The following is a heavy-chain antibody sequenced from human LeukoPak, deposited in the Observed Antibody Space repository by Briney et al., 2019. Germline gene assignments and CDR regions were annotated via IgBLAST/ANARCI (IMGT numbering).Heavy chain of an antibody. D-gene: IGHD3-9*01. V-gene: IGHV3-23*01. CDR3: TKGDYDILTALDY. CDR1: GFTFSEYY. CDR2: ISGSGSST. J-gene: IGHJ4*02. Sequence: GGSLRLSCAASGFTFSEYYINWVRQAPGKGLEWVSGISGSGSSTYYADSVKGRFTISRDNSKNTLYLQMNTLRPEDTAVYYCTKGDYDILTALDYWGQGTLVTVSS.